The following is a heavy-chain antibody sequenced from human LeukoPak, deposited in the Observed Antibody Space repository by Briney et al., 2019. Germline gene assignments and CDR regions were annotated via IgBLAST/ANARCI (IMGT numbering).Heavy chain of an antibody. V-gene: IGHV1-2*02. CDR2: INPNSGGT. D-gene: IGHD3-22*01. J-gene: IGHJ5*02. CDR1: GYTFTGYY. Sequence: ASVKVSCKASGYTFTGYYMHWVRQAPGQGLEWMGWINPNSGGTNYAQKFQGRVTMTRDTSISTAYMELSRLRSDDTAVYYCARDGGSSGYFWFDPWGQGTLVTVSS. CDR3: ARDGGSSGYFWFDP.